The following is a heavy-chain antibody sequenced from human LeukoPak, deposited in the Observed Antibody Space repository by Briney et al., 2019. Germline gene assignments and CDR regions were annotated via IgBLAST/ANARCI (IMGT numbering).Heavy chain of an antibody. V-gene: IGHV4-59*11. CDR3: ARATVTTLHFDY. J-gene: IGHJ4*02. Sequence: SETLSLTCTVSGGSISSHYWSWIRQPPGKGLEWIGYIHYSGSTNYNPSLKSRVIISVDTSKNQFSLKLSSVTAADTAVYYCARATVTTLHFDYWGQGTLVTVSS. CDR1: GGSISSHY. CDR2: IHYSGST. D-gene: IGHD4-11*01.